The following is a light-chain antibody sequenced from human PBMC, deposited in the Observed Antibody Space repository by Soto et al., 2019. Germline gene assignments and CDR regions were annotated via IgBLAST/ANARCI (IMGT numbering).Light chain of an antibody. CDR3: CSYAGSSTWF. J-gene: IGLJ1*01. CDR2: EGS. CDR1: SSDVGSYNL. Sequence: QSALTQPASVSGSPGQSITISCTGTSSDVGSYNLVSWYQHHPGKSPKLMIYEGSKRPAGVSNRFSGSKSGNTASLTISGLQAEDEADYHCCSYAGSSTWFFGTGTKLTVL. V-gene: IGLV2-23*01.